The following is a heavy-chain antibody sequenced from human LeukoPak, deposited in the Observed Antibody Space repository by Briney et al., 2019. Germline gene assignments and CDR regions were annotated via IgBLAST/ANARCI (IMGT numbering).Heavy chain of an antibody. D-gene: IGHD6-13*01. CDR2: ISYDGSNK. CDR3: AKGAAAGHRYFDY. V-gene: IGHV3-30*18. Sequence: GGSLRLSCAASGFTFSNYGIHWVRQAPAKGLEWVAVISYDGSNKYYADSVKGRFTISRDNSKNTLYLQMNSLRAEDTAVYYCAKGAAAGHRYFDYWGQGTLVTVSP. CDR1: GFTFSNYG. J-gene: IGHJ4*02.